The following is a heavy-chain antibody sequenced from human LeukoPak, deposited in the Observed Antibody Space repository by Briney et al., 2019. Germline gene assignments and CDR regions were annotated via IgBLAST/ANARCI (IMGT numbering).Heavy chain of an antibody. CDR1: GFTFNSYG. Sequence: PGGSLRLSCAASGFTFNSYGMHWVRQAPGKGLEWVAFVRSDGSTKYYADSVKGRFTISRDNSKNTQYLQMNSLRADDTAVYYCAKDSPALGHWSFDIWGQGTMVTVSS. V-gene: IGHV3-30*02. CDR2: VRSDGSTK. CDR3: AKDSPALGHWSFDI. J-gene: IGHJ3*02.